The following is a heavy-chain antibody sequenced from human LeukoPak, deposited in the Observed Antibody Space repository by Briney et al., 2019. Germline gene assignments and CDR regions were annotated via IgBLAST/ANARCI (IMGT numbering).Heavy chain of an antibody. V-gene: IGHV3-23*01. CDR3: ANSPKSDY. CDR2: ITGSGGST. Sequence: GGSLRLSCAASGFPFSRYGMSWIRQAPGKGLEWLSAITGSGGSTYYADSVQGRFTISRDNSKNTLYLQMSSLRVEDTAVYYCANSPKSDYWGQGTLVTVS. J-gene: IGHJ4*02. CDR1: GFPFSRYG.